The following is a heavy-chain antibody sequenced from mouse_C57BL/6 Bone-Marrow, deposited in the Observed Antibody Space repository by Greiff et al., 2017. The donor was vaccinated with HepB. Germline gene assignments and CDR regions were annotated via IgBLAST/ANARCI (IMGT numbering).Heavy chain of an antibody. CDR1: GYTFTDYN. D-gene: IGHD1-1*01. Sequence: EVQLQQSGPELVKPGASVKIPCKASGYTFTDYNMDWVKQSHGKSLEWIGDINPNNGGTIYNQKFKGKATLTVDKSSSTAYMELRSLTSEDTAVYYCARLEYYGSSYYFDYWGQGTTLTVSS. CDR2: INPNNGGT. CDR3: ARLEYYGSSYYFDY. J-gene: IGHJ2*01. V-gene: IGHV1-18*01.